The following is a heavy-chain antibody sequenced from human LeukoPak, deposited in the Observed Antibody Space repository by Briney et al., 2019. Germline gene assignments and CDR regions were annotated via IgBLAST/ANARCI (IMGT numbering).Heavy chain of an antibody. V-gene: IGHV3-48*03. Sequence: PGVSLRLSCAASGFTFNTYEMNWVRQAPGNGLEWVSYISSGGSSIYYADSVKGRFTISRDNAKNSLYLQMNSLRAEDTAVYYCARRQFYYYGMDVWGQGTTVTVSS. CDR2: ISSGGSSI. CDR1: GFTFNTYE. CDR3: ARRQFYYYGMDV. D-gene: IGHD5-24*01. J-gene: IGHJ6*02.